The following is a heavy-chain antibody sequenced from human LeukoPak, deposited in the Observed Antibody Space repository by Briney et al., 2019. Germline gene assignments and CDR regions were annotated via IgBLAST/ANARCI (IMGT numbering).Heavy chain of an antibody. CDR3: ARDGRGFDP. V-gene: IGHV4-59*01. CDR2: IYYTGTT. J-gene: IGHJ5*02. Sequence: SETLSLTCTVSGDSMSGYYWSWIRQSPGKGLDWIGHIYYTGTTTYNPSLKSRVSVSMDSSKNQFSLKVDSVTAADTAVYYCARDGRGFDPWGQGTLVTVSS. CDR1: GDSMSGYY.